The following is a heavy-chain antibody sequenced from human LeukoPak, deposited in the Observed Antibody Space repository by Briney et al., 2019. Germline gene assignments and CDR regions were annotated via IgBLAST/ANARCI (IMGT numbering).Heavy chain of an antibody. CDR1: GYTFTGYY. V-gene: IGHV1-2*06. CDR2: INPNSGGT. CDR3: ARVYHGSGSYLVY. J-gene: IGHJ4*02. D-gene: IGHD3-10*01. Sequence: ASVKVSCKASGYTFTGYYMHWVRQAPGQGLEWMGRINPNSGGTNYAQKFQGRVTMTRDTSISTAYMELSRLRPDDTAVYYCARVYHGSGSYLVYWGQGTLVTVSS.